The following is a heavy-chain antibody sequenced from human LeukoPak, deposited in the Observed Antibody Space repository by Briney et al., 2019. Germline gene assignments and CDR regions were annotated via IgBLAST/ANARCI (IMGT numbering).Heavy chain of an antibody. CDR1: GYTFTSYY. Sequence: ASVKVSCKASGYTFTSYYMHWVRQVPGQGLEWMGIINPSGGSTSYAQKFQGRVTMTRDMSTSTVYMELSSLRSEDTAVYYCARVGYYDFWSGYYEYDAFDIWGQGTMVTVSS. D-gene: IGHD3-3*01. V-gene: IGHV1-46*01. CDR3: ARVGYYDFWSGYYEYDAFDI. J-gene: IGHJ3*02. CDR2: INPSGGST.